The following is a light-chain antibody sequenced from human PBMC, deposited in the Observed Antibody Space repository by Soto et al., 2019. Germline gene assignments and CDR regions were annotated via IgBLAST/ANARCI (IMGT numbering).Light chain of an antibody. J-gene: IGLJ2*01. CDR3: QSYDSNSVV. CDR2: KND. V-gene: IGLV6-57*04. CDR1: GGSVAGNH. Sequence: NFMLTQPLSVSESPGKTVTISCTRSGGSVAGNHVQWYQQRPGSAPTTVIYKNDQRPSGVPDRFSGSIDSSSNSASLTISGLKTEDEADFYCQSYDSNSVVFGGGTKLTVL.